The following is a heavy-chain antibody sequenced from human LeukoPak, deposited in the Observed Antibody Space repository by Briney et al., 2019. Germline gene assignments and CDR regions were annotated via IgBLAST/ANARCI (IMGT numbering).Heavy chain of an antibody. V-gene: IGHV4-39*07. J-gene: IGHJ4*02. D-gene: IGHD6-6*01. CDR2: IYHSGST. CDR1: GGSISSSSYY. CDR3: ARGVARSSKFHFSYYFDF. Sequence: SETLSLTCTVSGGSISSSSYYWGWIRQPPGKGLEWIGSIYHSGSTYYNPSLKSRVTISVDTSKNQFSLKLSSVTAADTAVYYCARGVARSSKFHFSYYFDFWGQGTLVTVSS.